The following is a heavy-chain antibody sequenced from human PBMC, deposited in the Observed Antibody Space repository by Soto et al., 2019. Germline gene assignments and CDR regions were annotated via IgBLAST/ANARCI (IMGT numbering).Heavy chain of an antibody. V-gene: IGHV4-4*02. J-gene: IGHJ6*02. Sequence: PSETLSLTCAVSGGSISSSNWWSWVRQPPGKGLEWIGEIYHSGSTNYNPSLNSRVTISVDTSKNQFSLKLSSLSAADTAVYYCARHSPPILYGSGPWDVWGQGTTVTVSS. CDR3: ARHSPPILYGSGPWDV. CDR2: IYHSGST. CDR1: GGSISSSNW. D-gene: IGHD3-10*01.